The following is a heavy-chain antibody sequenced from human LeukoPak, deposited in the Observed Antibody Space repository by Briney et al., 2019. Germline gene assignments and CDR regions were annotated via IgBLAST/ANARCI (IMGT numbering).Heavy chain of an antibody. Sequence: SGPTLVKPTQTLKLTCTFSGFSLSTTGVGVGWIRQPPGKALEWLALIYWDADKRYNSSLKRRLTIIKDTSKNQVVLTLTDLDPLDPAQYYCAYTSTVVTPFAPWGQGILVTVSS. V-gene: IGHV2-5*02. CDR3: AYTSTVVTPFAP. CDR2: IYWDADK. J-gene: IGHJ5*02. D-gene: IGHD4-23*01. CDR1: GFSLSTTGVG.